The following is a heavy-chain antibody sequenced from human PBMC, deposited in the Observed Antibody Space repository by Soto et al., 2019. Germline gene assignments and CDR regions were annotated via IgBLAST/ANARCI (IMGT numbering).Heavy chain of an antibody. CDR3: ARDRGPQYDYGEPGTTGYYGMDV. J-gene: IGHJ6*02. CDR1: GYTFTSYY. D-gene: IGHD4-17*01. V-gene: IGHV1-46*01. CDR2: INPSGGST. Sequence: ASVKVSCKASGYTFTSYYMHWVRQAPGQGLEWMGIINPSGGSTSYAQKFQGRVTMTRDTSTSTVYMELSSLRSEDTAVYYCARDRGPQYDYGEPGTTGYYGMDVWGQGTTVTVSS.